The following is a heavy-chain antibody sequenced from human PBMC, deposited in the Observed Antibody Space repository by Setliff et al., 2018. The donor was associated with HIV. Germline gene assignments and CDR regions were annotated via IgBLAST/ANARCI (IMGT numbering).Heavy chain of an antibody. J-gene: IGHJ6*03. CDR3: AKDVGGGSGHYPLYVDV. D-gene: IGHD3-3*01. V-gene: IGHV3-23*01. CDR2: ISATAGDT. Sequence: PGGSLRLSCAASGFTFSNSWMNWVRQAPGKGLEWVSAISATAGDTYYADSVKGRFTISRDNSKNTLYLQMNSLRAEDTAVYYCAKDVGGGSGHYPLYVDVWGKGTTVTVSS. CDR1: GFTFSNSW.